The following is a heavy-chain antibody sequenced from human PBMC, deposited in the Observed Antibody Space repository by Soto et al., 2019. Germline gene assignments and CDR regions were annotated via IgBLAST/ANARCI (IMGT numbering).Heavy chain of an antibody. D-gene: IGHD2-8*02. CDR1: GGSFSGYH. J-gene: IGHJ4*02. V-gene: IGHV4-34*01. CDR2: INHSGST. Sequence: SETLSLTCAVYGGSFSGYHWTRIRQPPGTGLEWIGEINHSGSTNYNPSLKSRVTISVDTSKNQFSLKLTSVTAADTAVYYCARDKITGLFDYWGQGTLVTVSS. CDR3: ARDKITGLFDY.